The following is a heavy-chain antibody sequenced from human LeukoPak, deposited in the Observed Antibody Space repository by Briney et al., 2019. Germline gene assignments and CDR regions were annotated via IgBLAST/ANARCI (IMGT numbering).Heavy chain of an antibody. D-gene: IGHD4-17*01. J-gene: IGHJ6*03. Sequence: ASVKVSCKASGYIFTSYGLSWVRQAPGQGLEWMGWISAYNGNTNYAQKLKGRVTMTTDTSTSTAYMELRSLRSDDTAVYYCARARPYGDYTPYYYYYYMDVWGKGTTVTVSS. V-gene: IGHV1-18*01. CDR2: ISAYNGNT. CDR3: ARARPYGDYTPYYYYYYMDV. CDR1: GYIFTSYG.